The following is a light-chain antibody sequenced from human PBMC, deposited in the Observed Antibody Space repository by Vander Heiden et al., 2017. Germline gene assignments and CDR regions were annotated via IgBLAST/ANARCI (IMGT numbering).Light chain of an antibody. V-gene: IGLV3-21*02. CDR2: DDS. CDR1: NRGSKS. Sequence: SYVLTHPPSLSVPPGQPASITCGGNNRGSKSVHWYQQKPGQAPGLVVYDDSDRPSGIPERFSGSNSGNTATLTISRVEARDEADDYCQVWDSSSDHVVFGGGTKLTVL. CDR3: QVWDSSSDHVV. J-gene: IGLJ2*01.